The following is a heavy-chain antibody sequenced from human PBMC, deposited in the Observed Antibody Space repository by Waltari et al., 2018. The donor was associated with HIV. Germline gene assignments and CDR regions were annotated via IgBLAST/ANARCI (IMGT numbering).Heavy chain of an antibody. D-gene: IGHD3-10*01. Sequence: EVRLVESGGGLVQPGQSLKLSCTASDFSFADYAMSWFRQRPGGGFDWVSFIRRQNYGATTEHGPSVRGRFSISRDDPQKKVFLQMDNVKSDDTGVYFCVRGSRLGYPYYFYYWGQGNLVIVSS. J-gene: IGHJ4*02. V-gene: IGHV3-49*03. CDR2: IRRQNYGATT. CDR3: VRGSRLGYPYYFYY. CDR1: DFSFADYA.